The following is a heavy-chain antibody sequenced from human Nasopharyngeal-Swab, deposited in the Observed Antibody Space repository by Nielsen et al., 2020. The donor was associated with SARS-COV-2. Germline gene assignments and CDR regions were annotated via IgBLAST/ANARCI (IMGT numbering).Heavy chain of an antibody. J-gene: IGHJ5*02. V-gene: IGHV3-7*01. D-gene: IGHD6-13*01. CDR2: IKQDGSEK. CDR1: GFTFDDYA. Sequence: GESLKISCAASGFTFDDYAMHWVRQAPGKGLEWVANIKQDGSEKYYVDSVKGRFTISRDNAKNSLYLQMNSLRAEDTAVYYCAREDAGSPFDPWGQGTLVTVSS. CDR3: AREDAGSPFDP.